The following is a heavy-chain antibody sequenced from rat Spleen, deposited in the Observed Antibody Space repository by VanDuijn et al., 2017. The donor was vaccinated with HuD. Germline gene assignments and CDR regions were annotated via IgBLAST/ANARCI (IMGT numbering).Heavy chain of an antibody. CDR2: IIYDGSST. CDR1: GFTFSDYA. Sequence: EVQLVESGGGSVQPGRSLKFSCAASGFTFSDYAMTWVRQAPKKGLEWVATIIYDGSSTYYRDSVKGRFTISRDNAKSTLYLQMNSLRSEDTATYYCARREYGGFFGYFDYWGQGVMVTVSS. V-gene: IGHV5-17*01. CDR3: ARREYGGFFGYFDY. J-gene: IGHJ2*01. D-gene: IGHD1-11*01.